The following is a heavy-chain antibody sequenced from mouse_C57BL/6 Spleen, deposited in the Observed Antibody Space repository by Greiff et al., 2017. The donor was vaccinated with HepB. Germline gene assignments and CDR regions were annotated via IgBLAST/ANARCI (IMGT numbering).Heavy chain of an antibody. V-gene: IGHV5-16*01. CDR1: GFTFSDYY. CDR2: INYDGSST. D-gene: IGHD2-4*01. J-gene: IGHJ3*01. Sequence: EVQVVESEGGLVQPGSSMKLSCTASGFTFSDYYMAWVRQVPEKGLEWVANINYDGSSTYYLDSLKSRFIISRDNAKNILYLQMSSLKSEDTATYYCARRDYDTGFAYWGQGTLVTVSA. CDR3: ARRDYDTGFAY.